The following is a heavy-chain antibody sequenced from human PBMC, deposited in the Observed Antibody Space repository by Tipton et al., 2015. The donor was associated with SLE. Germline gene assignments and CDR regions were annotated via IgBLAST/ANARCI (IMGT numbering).Heavy chain of an antibody. CDR2: IYYSGST. CDR1: GGSISSSSYY. D-gene: IGHD4-17*01. J-gene: IGHJ2*01. Sequence: TLSLTCTVSGGSISSSSYYWDWIRQPPGKGLEWIGSIYYSGSTYYNPSLKSRVTISVDTSKNQFSLKLSSVTAADTAVYYCARGDTVSLYFDLWGRGTLVTVSS. V-gene: IGHV4-39*01. CDR3: ARGDTVSLYFDL.